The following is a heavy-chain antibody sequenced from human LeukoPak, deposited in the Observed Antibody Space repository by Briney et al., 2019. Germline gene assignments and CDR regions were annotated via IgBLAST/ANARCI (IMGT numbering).Heavy chain of an antibody. CDR1: GGSFSGYY. CDR3: ARRPGHYYYGLGSLTYNWFDP. D-gene: IGHD3-10*01. CDR2: INHSGST. Sequence: SETLSLTCAVYGGSFSGYYWSWIRQPPGKGLEWIGEINHSGSTNYNPSLKSRVTISVDTSKNQFSLKLSSVTAADTAVYYCARRPGHYYYGLGSLTYNWFDPWGQGTLVTVSS. J-gene: IGHJ5*02. V-gene: IGHV4-34*01.